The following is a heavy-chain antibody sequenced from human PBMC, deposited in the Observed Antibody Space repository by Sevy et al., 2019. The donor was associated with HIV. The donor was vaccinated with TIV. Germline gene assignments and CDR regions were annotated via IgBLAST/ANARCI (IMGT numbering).Heavy chain of an antibody. CDR2: IKPNTGGT. V-gene: IGHV1-2*06. D-gene: IGHD3-16*01. CDR1: GYTFTGSY. Sequence: ASVKVSCKASGYTFTGSYIHWVRQAPGQGLEWMGRIKPNTGGTDYAQRFQGRITLTRDTSISTAYMELSSLRSDDTAGYYCAGGSGQGGGYYYYYFGLDVWGQGTTVTVSS. CDR3: AGGSGQGGGYYYYYFGLDV. J-gene: IGHJ6*02.